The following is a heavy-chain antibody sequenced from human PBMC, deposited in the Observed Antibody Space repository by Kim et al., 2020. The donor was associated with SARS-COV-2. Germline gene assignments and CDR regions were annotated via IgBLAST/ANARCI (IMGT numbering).Heavy chain of an antibody. V-gene: IGHV3-74*01. CDR3: ARPLSGTNCYDY. J-gene: IGHJ4*02. D-gene: IGHD2-8*01. CDR1: GFTFSAYW. CDR2: FNVVGSIT. Sequence: GGSLRLSCAAFGFTFSAYWMTWFRQVPGKGLVWLLRFNVVGSITTYADSLKGRFTISSNNAKNMLYLQLNSLRAEDTALYYCARPLSGTNCYDYWGQGTLVTVSS.